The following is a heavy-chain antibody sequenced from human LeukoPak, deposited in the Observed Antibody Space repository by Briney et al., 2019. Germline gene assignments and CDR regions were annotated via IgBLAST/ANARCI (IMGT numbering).Heavy chain of an antibody. Sequence: GGSLRLSCAASGFTFDDYAMHWVRQAPGDGLEWVSGISWNSGSIGYADSVRGRFTISRDNAKNSLYLQMNSLRAEDTALYYCEKDFGYGGNSALDYWGQGTLVTVSS. V-gene: IGHV3-9*01. CDR3: EKDFGYGGNSALDY. J-gene: IGHJ4*02. CDR1: GFTFDDYA. D-gene: IGHD4-23*01. CDR2: ISWNSGSI.